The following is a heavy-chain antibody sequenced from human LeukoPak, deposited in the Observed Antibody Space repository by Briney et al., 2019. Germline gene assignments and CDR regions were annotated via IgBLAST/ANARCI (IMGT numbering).Heavy chain of an antibody. CDR1: EFTFGTYA. Sequence: GGSLRLSCSASEFTFGTYAMLWVRQAPGKGLEYVSAISSNGRDAYYAASVRGRFSISRVNSNNTLYLQMSSLRPDDMAMYYCARLAAAGHSDFWGQGALVAVSS. J-gene: IGHJ4*02. CDR3: ARLAAAGHSDF. CDR2: ISSNGRDA. V-gene: IGHV3-64D*06. D-gene: IGHD6-13*01.